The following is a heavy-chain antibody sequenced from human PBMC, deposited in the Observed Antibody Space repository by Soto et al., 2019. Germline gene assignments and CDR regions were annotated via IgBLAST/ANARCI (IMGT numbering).Heavy chain of an antibody. CDR3: ARDQSPSSGWPGMDV. Sequence: QVQLVLSGAEVKKPGASVKVSCKASGYTFTDYYMHWVRQAPGQGLEWMGWINPNSGGTNYAQKFQGRFTMTRDTSISTDYMELNRLRSDDTAVSYCARDQSPSSGWPGMDVWGQGTTVTVSS. CDR1: GYTFTDYY. J-gene: IGHJ6*02. CDR2: INPNSGGT. D-gene: IGHD6-19*01. V-gene: IGHV1-2*02.